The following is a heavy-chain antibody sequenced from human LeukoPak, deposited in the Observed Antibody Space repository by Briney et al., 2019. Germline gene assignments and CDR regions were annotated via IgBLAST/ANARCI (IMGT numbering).Heavy chain of an antibody. V-gene: IGHV3-7*01. CDR2: IKEDGSEK. D-gene: IGHD3-22*01. Sequence: GGSLGLSCAASGCTFSSYWRSWVRQAPGKGLEWVANIKEDGSEKYYVDSVKGRFTISRDNGKNSLYLQMNSLSAEDTAVYYCARTLAARHTSGYIDYWGQGTLVSVSS. J-gene: IGHJ4*02. CDR3: ARTLAARHTSGYIDY. CDR1: GCTFSSYW.